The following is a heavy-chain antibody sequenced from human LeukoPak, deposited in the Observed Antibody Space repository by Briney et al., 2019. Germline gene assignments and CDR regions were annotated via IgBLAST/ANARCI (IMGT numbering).Heavy chain of an antibody. J-gene: IGHJ4*02. CDR2: INWNSGST. V-gene: IGHV3-20*01. D-gene: IGHD2/OR15-2a*01. CDR3: ARDRGGTTSPFFDY. CDR1: GFTFDDYG. Sequence: GGSLRLSCAASGFTFDDYGMSWVRQAPGKGLEWVASINWNSGSTDYADFVKGRFTISRDNAKNSLYLQMNSLRAEDTALYHCARDRGGTTSPFFDYWGQGTRVTVSS.